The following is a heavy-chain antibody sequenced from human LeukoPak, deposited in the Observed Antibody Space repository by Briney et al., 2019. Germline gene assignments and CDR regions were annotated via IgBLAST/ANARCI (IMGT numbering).Heavy chain of an antibody. V-gene: IGHV3-30*03. CDR2: TSYDGSGK. D-gene: IGHD3-22*01. J-gene: IGHJ4*02. CDR1: GFTFSRYG. CDR3: ATSTYYYDTNGYYPYYFDY. Sequence: GGSLRLSCAASGFTFSRYGMQWFRQAPGMRLEWVAVTSYDGSGKYYADSVKGRSTISRDNSKNTLYLQMNSLRAEDAAVYYCATSTYYYDTNGYYPYYFDYWGQGTLVTVSS.